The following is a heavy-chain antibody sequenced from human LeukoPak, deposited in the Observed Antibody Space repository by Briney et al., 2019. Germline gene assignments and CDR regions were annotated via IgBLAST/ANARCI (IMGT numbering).Heavy chain of an antibody. D-gene: IGHD3-10*01. J-gene: IGHJ4*02. CDR2: NWNGGST. CDR3: ARDTYGSVSPFDY. V-gene: IGHV3-20*04. Sequence: SGGSLRLSCAASGFTFDDYGMSWVRQAPGKGLEWVSGNWNGGSTGYADSVKGRFIISRDNAKNSLYLQVNSLRAEDTALYYCARDTYGSVSPFDYWGQGTLVTVSS. CDR1: GFTFDDYG.